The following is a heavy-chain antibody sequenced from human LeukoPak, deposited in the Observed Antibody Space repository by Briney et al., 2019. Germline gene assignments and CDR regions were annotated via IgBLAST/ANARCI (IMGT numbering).Heavy chain of an antibody. V-gene: IGHV7-4-1*02. CDR2: INTNTGNP. CDR3: ARITEVDLRQSPTYYYYGMDV. J-gene: IGHJ6*02. CDR1: GYTFTSYA. D-gene: IGHD2-2*01. Sequence: ASVKVSCKASGYTFTSYAMNWVRQAPGQGLEWMGWINTNTGNPTYAQGFTGRFVFSLDTSVSTAYLQISSLKAEDTAVYYCARITEVDLRQSPTYYYYGMDVWGQGTTVTVSS.